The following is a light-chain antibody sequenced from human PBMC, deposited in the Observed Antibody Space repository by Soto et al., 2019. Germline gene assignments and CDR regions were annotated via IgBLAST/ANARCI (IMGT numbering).Light chain of an antibody. J-gene: IGKJ4*01. Sequence: AIPLTQSPSSLSASVGDRVTITCPASQGISSALAWYQQKPGKAPKLLIYDASSLESGVPSRFSGSGSGTDFTHTISSLQPEDFATSYCQQFNSYPLTFGGGTKVEIK. V-gene: IGKV1-13*02. CDR1: QGISSA. CDR3: QQFNSYPLT. CDR2: DAS.